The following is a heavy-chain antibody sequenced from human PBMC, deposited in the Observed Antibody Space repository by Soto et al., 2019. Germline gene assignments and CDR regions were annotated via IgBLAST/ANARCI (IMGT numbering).Heavy chain of an antibody. Sequence: SETLSLTCAVYGGSFSGYYWSWIRQPPGKGLEWIGEINHSGSTNYNPSLKSRVTISVDTSKNQFSLKLSSVTAADAAVYYCARARRAYYGSGKNNWFDPWGQGTLVTVSS. CDR3: ARARRAYYGSGKNNWFDP. CDR2: INHSGST. J-gene: IGHJ5*02. CDR1: GGSFSGYY. D-gene: IGHD3-10*01. V-gene: IGHV4-34*01.